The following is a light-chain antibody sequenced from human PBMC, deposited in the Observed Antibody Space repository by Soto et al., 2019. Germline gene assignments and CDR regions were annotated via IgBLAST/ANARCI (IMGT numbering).Light chain of an antibody. CDR2: ANN. CDR3: QSYDSSLSGVV. V-gene: IGLV1-40*01. J-gene: IGLJ2*01. Sequence: QSVLTQPPSVSGAPGQRVTISCTGSTSNIGAGYDVHWYQQLPGTAPKLFIYANNNRPSGVPDRFSGSKSGTSASLAITGLQADDEADYYCQSYDSSLSGVVFGGGTQLT. CDR1: TSNIGAGYD.